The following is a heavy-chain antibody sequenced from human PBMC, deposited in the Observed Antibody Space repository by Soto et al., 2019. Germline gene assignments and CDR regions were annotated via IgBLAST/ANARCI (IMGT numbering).Heavy chain of an antibody. CDR2: IKQDGSAK. V-gene: IGHV3-7*01. CDR3: AGGSGWCIDQ. CDR1: GFTFSSYW. D-gene: IGHD6-19*01. J-gene: IGHJ1*01. Sequence: EVQLVESGGGLVQPGGSLRLSCAASGFTFSSYWMNWVRQAPGKGLEWVANIKQDGSAKYYVDSVKGRFTISRDNAKNSLYLHRNSLRREDTAVYYWAGGSGWCIDQWGQGTLVTVSS.